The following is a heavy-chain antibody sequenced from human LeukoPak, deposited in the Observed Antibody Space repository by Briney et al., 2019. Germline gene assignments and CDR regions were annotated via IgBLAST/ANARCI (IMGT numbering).Heavy chain of an antibody. J-gene: IGHJ4*02. D-gene: IGHD3-10*01. CDR1: GYSISSGYY. Sequence: PSETLSLTCTVSGYSISSGYYWGWIRQPPGKGLEGIGSIYHSGSTYYNPSLKSRVTISVDTSKNQFSLKLSSVTAADTAVYYCASIYGSGSYVFDYWGQGTLVTVSS. V-gene: IGHV4-38-2*02. CDR3: ASIYGSGSYVFDY. CDR2: IYHSGST.